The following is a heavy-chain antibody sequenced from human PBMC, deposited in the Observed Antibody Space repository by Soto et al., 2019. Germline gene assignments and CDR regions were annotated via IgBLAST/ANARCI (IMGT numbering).Heavy chain of an antibody. V-gene: IGHV1-3*05. CDR2: INAGNGDT. Sequence: QVHLVQSGAEEKKPGASVKVSCKASGYTFTNYAMHWVRQAPGQRLEWMGWINAGNGDTKYSQNFQGRVTITRDTSASTAYMELSSLRSEDTAVYYCTRSGLRPFGGLMGPFDYWGQGTLVTVSS. J-gene: IGHJ4*02. D-gene: IGHD3-16*01. CDR1: GYTFTNYA. CDR3: TRSGLRPFGGLMGPFDY.